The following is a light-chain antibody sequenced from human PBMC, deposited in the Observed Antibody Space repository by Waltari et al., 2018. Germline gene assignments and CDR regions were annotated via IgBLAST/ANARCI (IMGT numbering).Light chain of an antibody. V-gene: IGLV2-14*03. J-gene: IGLJ1*01. Sequence: QSALTQPASVSGSPGQSITISCTGTSSDVGGYNYVSWYQQHPGKAPKLMIYDVSNRPSGVSNRFSRSKSGNTASLTISGLQAEDEADYYCSSYTSSSPLYVFGTGTKVTVL. CDR3: SSYTSSSPLYV. CDR1: SSDVGGYNY. CDR2: DVS.